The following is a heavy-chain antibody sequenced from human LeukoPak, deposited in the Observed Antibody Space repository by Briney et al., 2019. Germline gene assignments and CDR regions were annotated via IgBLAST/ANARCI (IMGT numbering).Heavy chain of an antibody. Sequence: QAGGSLRLSCAASGFTFSSYAMSWVRQAPGKGLEWVSAISGSGGSTYYADSVKGRFTISRDNAKNSLYLQMNSLRAEDTAVYYCARDGDDYGEYDYWGQGTLVTVSS. CDR2: ISGSGGST. J-gene: IGHJ4*02. CDR3: ARDGDDYGEYDY. V-gene: IGHV3-23*01. D-gene: IGHD4-17*01. CDR1: GFTFSSYA.